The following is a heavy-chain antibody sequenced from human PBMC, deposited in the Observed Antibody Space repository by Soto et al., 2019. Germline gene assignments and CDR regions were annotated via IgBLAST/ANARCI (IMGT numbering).Heavy chain of an antibody. CDR2: ISGSGGST. CDR1: GFTFTEYA. D-gene: IGHD4-17*01. CDR3: ARSLDYGDYVFDN. Sequence: PGGSLRLSCVASGFTFTEYALTWVRQAPGKGLEWVATISGSGGSTYYTDSVKGRFTISRDNTRKSLYLQMNSLRAEDTAVYYCARSLDYGDYVFDNWGQGALVTVSS. J-gene: IGHJ4*02. V-gene: IGHV3-23*01.